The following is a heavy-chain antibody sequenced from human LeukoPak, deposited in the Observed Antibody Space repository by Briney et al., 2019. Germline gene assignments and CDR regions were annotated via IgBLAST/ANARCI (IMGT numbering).Heavy chain of an antibody. CDR1: GGSISSSSYY. D-gene: IGHD5-24*01. J-gene: IGHJ3*02. V-gene: IGHV4-61*01. CDR2: IYYSGST. CDR3: ARERTRWLQLRGAFDI. Sequence: PSETLSLTCTVSGGSISSSSYYWDWIRQPPGKGLEWIGYIYYSGSTNYNPSLKSRVTISVDTSKNQFSLKLSSVTAADTAVYYCARERTRWLQLRGAFDIWGQGTMVTVSS.